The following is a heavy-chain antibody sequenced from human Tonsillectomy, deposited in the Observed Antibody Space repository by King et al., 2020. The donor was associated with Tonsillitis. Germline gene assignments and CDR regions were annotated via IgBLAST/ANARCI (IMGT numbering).Heavy chain of an antibody. CDR3: ARHGGVSGGHDKLWGMDV. CDR2: IDPSDSYT. CDR1: GYSFSDYW. J-gene: IGHJ6*02. Sequence: DVQLVQSGAEVKKPGESLKISCKVSGYSFSDYWITWVRQMPGKGLEWMGWIDPSDSYTKYSPSFQGHGTISVDKSITTAYLQWSSLKASDTAIYYCARHGGVSGGHDKLWGMDVWGQGTTVTVSS. D-gene: IGHD5-12*01. V-gene: IGHV5-10-1*01.